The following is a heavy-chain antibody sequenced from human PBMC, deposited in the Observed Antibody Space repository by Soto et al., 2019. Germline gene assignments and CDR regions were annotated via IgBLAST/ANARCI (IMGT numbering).Heavy chain of an antibody. CDR1: GFTFSSYG. D-gene: IGHD4-17*01. V-gene: IGHV3-33*01. J-gene: IGHJ4*02. CDR2: IWYDGSNK. Sequence: QVQLVESGGGVVQPGRSLRLSCAASGFTFSSYGMHWVRQAPGKGLEWVAVIWYDGSNKYYADSVKGRFTISSDNSKNTLYLQMNSLRAEDTAVYYCAREGAAVTTLLDYWGQGTLVTVSS. CDR3: AREGAAVTTLLDY.